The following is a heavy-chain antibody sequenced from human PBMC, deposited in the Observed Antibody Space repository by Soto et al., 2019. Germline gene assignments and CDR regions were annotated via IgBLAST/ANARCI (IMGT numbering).Heavy chain of an antibody. CDR3: VKAACSGGSCYPYYFDY. CDR2: ISSNGGST. CDR1: GFTFSSYA. D-gene: IGHD2-15*01. Sequence: PGQSLRLSCSAAGFTFSSYATHWVRQSPGKGLEYVSAISSNGGSTYYADCVKGRFTISRDNSKITLYLQMSSLIAEDTAVYYCVKAACSGGSCYPYYFDYWGQGTLVTVSS. J-gene: IGHJ4*02. V-gene: IGHV3-64D*08.